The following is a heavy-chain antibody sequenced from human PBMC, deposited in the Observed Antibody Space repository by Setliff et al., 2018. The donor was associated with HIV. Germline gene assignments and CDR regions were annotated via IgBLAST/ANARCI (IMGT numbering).Heavy chain of an antibody. CDR3: ARGTSAYGITAEYFQH. V-gene: IGHV4-61*02. Sequence: SETLSLTCTVSGGSISSGSYYWNWIRQPAGKGLEWIGRIYTSGSTNYNPSLKSRVTISVDTSKNQFSLKLSSVTAADTAVYYCARGTSAYGITAEYFQHWGQGTLVTVSS. CDR1: GGSISSGSYY. J-gene: IGHJ1*01. CDR2: IYTSGST. D-gene: IGHD3-10*01.